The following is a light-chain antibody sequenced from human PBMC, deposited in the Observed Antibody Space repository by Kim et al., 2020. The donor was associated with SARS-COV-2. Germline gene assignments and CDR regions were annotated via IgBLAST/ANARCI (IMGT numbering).Light chain of an antibody. CDR2: WAS. V-gene: IGKV4-1*01. CDR1: QSVLYSSNNKNY. Sequence: DIVMTQSPDSLAVSLGERATINCKSSQSVLYSSNNKNYLAWYQQKPGQPPKLLIYWASTRDSGVPDRFSGSWSGTDFTLTISSLQAEDVAVYYCQQYYITPRTFGQGIKVDIK. J-gene: IGKJ1*01. CDR3: QQYYITPRT.